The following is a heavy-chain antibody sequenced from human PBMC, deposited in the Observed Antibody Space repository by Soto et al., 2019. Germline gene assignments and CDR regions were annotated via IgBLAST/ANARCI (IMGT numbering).Heavy chain of an antibody. CDR1: GYTLATFF. CDR2: INPGYPAGRST. Sequence: ASAKASWKASGYTLATFFLRSVRQAPEQGLEWMGVINPGYPAGRSTTYAQKFQGRVTMTTDTSTSTVYMELSRLRSDDTAVYYCAREAIVAGATTGMDVWGQGTTVTVSS. V-gene: IGHV1-46*01. D-gene: IGHD1-26*01. J-gene: IGHJ6*02. CDR3: AREAIVAGATTGMDV.